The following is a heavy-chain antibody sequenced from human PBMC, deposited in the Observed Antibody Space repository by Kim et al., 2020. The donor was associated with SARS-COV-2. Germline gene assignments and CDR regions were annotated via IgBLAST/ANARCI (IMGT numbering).Heavy chain of an antibody. CDR2: INPNSGGT. J-gene: IGHJ4*02. V-gene: IGHV1-2*02. D-gene: IGHD1-26*01. Sequence: ASVKVSCKASGYTFTGYYMHWVRQATGQGLEWMGWINPNSGGTNYAQKFQGRVTMTRDTSISTAYMELSRLRSDDTAVYYCARWKGKWELLAGKDYFDYWGQGTLVTVSS. CDR1: GYTFTGYY. CDR3: ARWKGKWELLAGKDYFDY.